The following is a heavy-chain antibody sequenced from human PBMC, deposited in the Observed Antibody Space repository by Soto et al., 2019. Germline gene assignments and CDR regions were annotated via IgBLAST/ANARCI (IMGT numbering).Heavy chain of an antibody. Sequence: EVQLVESGGGLVQPGGSLRLSCAASGFTFSSYAMHWVRQAPWKGLEYVSAITSNGGNTDYASSVKGRFTISRDNSKNTLYLQMGSLRAEDMAVYYCARRIPFGYGMDVWGQGTTVTVSS. CDR1: GFTFSSYA. V-gene: IGHV3-64*01. CDR3: ARRIPFGYGMDV. CDR2: ITSNGGNT. D-gene: IGHD2-21*01. J-gene: IGHJ6*02.